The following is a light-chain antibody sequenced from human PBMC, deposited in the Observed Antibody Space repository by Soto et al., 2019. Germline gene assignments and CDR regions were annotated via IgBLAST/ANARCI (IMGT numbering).Light chain of an antibody. J-gene: IGLJ1*01. CDR2: ANS. CDR1: SSNIGANLD. Sequence: QSVLTQPPSVSGSPGQRVTISCTGSSSNIGANLDVHWYQQLPGTAPKLLIYANSNRPSGVPDRFSGSKSGTSASLAITGLQAEDEADYCQSYDSNLSVYVFGTGTKVTVL. CDR3: QSYDSNLSVYV. V-gene: IGLV1-40*01.